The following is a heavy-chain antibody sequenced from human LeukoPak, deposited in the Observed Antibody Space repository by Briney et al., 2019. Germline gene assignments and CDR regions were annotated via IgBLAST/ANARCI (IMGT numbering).Heavy chain of an antibody. CDR3: ARASSSQLLWFGDIIDY. CDR1: GYTFTSYG. Sequence: GASVKVSCKASGYTFTSYGISWVRQAPGQGLEWMGWISAYNGNTNYAQKLQGRVTMTTDTSTSTAYMEPRSLRSDDTAVYYCARASSSQLLWFGDIIDYWGQGTLVTVSS. D-gene: IGHD3-10*01. V-gene: IGHV1-18*01. CDR2: ISAYNGNT. J-gene: IGHJ4*02.